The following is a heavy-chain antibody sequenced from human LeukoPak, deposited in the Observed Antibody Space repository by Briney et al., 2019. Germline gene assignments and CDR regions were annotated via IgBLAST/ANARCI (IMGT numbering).Heavy chain of an antibody. CDR1: GGSISGYY. D-gene: IGHD2-21*02. Sequence: SETLSLTCSVSGGSISGYYWNWIRQPPGRGLEWIGYIHYSGSTDYNPSLKSRVTISVDTSKNQFSLRLGSVTAADTAVYYCARLVHGRVVTAIEQWGQGVLVTVSS. V-gene: IGHV4-59*01. CDR3: ARLVHGRVVTAIEQ. J-gene: IGHJ4*02. CDR2: IHYSGST.